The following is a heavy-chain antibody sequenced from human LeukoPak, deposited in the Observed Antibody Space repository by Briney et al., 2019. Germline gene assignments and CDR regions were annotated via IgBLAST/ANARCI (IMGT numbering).Heavy chain of an antibody. CDR3: ARVWDGYSGEDY. CDR1: GFTFSNYN. V-gene: IGHV3-48*01. Sequence: PGGSLRLSCAASGFTFSNYNMIWVRQAPGKGLECISYITSSSSTIHYADSVKGRFTISRDNAKKSLYPQMNSLRADDTAVYYCARVWDGYSGEDYWGQGTLVTVSS. CDR2: ITSSSSTI. D-gene: IGHD5-18*01. J-gene: IGHJ4*02.